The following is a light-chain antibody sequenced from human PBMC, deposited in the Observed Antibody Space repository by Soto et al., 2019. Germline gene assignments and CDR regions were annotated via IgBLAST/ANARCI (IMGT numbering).Light chain of an antibody. CDR2: AAS. J-gene: IGKJ4*01. Sequence: DIQMTQSPSSLSASVGDRVTITCRASQAIRNSLAWYQQKPGKVPSLLIYAASTLQPGVPSRFSGSGSGTDFTLTISSLQPEDVATYYCQQGSYTLTFGGGTKLEMK. CDR1: QAIRNS. CDR3: QQGSYTLT. V-gene: IGKV1-27*01.